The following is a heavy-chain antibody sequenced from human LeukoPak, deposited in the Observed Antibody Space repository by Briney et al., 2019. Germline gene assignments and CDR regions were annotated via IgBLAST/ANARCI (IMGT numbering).Heavy chain of an antibody. CDR2: ISGRGEAI. CDR3: ANPPTVTKIRFDS. Sequence: GGSLRLSCAASGFTFSNHNMDWVRQAPGKGLEWISYISGRGEAIFYADSVQGRFTISRDNAKNSIYLQMNGLRAEDTAVYYCANPPTVTKIRFDSWGQGTLVTVSS. CDR1: GFTFSNHN. V-gene: IGHV3-48*01. J-gene: IGHJ5*01. D-gene: IGHD4-17*01.